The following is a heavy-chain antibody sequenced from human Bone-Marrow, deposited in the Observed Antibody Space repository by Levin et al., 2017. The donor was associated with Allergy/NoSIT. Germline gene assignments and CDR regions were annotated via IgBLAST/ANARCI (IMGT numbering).Heavy chain of an antibody. CDR1: GFTFDDYA. CDR3: AKGPSSSSWYPDAFDI. D-gene: IGHD6-13*01. Sequence: GGSLRLSCAASGFTFDDYAMHWVRQAPGKGLEWVSGISWNSGSIGYADSVKGRFTISRDNAKNSLYLQMNSLRAEDTALYYCAKGPSSSSWYPDAFDIWGQGTMVTVSS. V-gene: IGHV3-9*01. CDR2: ISWNSGSI. J-gene: IGHJ3*02.